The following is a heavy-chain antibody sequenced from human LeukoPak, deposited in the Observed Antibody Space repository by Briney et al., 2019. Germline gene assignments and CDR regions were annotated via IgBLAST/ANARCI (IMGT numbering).Heavy chain of an antibody. J-gene: IGHJ4*02. D-gene: IGHD3-10*01. CDR2: ISGSGGST. CDR1: GFTFRSYG. CDR3: AKDHGSTMVRGVAFDY. Sequence: GGTLRLSCAASGFTFRSYGMSWVRQAPGKGLEWVSSISGSGGSTYYADSVKGRFTISRDNSKNTLYLQMNTLRAEDTAVYYCAKDHGSTMVRGVAFDYWGQGTLVTVSS. V-gene: IGHV3-23*01.